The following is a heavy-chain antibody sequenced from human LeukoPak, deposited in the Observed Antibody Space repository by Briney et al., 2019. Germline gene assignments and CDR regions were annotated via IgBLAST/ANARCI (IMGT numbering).Heavy chain of an antibody. J-gene: IGHJ4*02. Sequence: PSETLSLTCTVSGGSISSSSYYWGWIRQPPGKGLEWIGSIYYSGSTYYNPSLKSRVTISVDTSKNQFSLKLSSVTAADTAVYYCARDHVEMATIFDYWGQGTLVTVSS. V-gene: IGHV4-39*07. D-gene: IGHD5-24*01. CDR2: IYYSGST. CDR1: GGSISSSSYY. CDR3: ARDHVEMATIFDY.